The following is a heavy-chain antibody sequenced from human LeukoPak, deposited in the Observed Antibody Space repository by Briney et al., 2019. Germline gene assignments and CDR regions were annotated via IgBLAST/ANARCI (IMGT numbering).Heavy chain of an antibody. CDR1: GFTFSSYS. CDR2: ISSSSSYI. Sequence: GGSLRPSCAASGFTFSSYSMNWVRQAPGKGLEWVSSISSSSSYIYYADSVKGRFTISRDNAKNSLYLQMNSLRAEDTAVYYCARVDFWSGSPRLGFDYWGQGTLVTVSS. D-gene: IGHD3-3*01. V-gene: IGHV3-21*01. CDR3: ARVDFWSGSPRLGFDY. J-gene: IGHJ4*02.